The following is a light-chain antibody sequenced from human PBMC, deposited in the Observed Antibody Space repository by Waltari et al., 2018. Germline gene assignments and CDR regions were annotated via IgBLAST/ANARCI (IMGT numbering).Light chain of an antibody. CDR1: QSVSTS. CDR3: QQNSCWYT. J-gene: IGKJ2*01. V-gene: IGKV3D-15*01. Sequence: DIVMTQSPATLSMSPGERATLSCRASQSVSTSLVWYQRKHGQAPRLLIFGASDRATGIPDRFSGSGSGTDFTLTISSLEPEDVAVYYCQQNSCWYTFGQGTKVEIK. CDR2: GAS.